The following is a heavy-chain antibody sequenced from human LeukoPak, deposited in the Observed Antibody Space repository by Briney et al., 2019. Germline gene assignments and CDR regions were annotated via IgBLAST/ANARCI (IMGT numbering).Heavy chain of an antibody. CDR1: GFTFSSYA. D-gene: IGHD3-22*01. Sequence: PGGSLRLSCAGSGFTFSSYAMSWVRQAPGKGLEWVSAISGGGGSTYYADSVKGRFTISRDNSKNTLYLQMNSLRAEDTAVYYCAKGAGYDSRGYYHYFDYWGQGTLVTVSA. J-gene: IGHJ4*02. CDR3: AKGAGYDSRGYYHYFDY. CDR2: ISGGGGST. V-gene: IGHV3-23*01.